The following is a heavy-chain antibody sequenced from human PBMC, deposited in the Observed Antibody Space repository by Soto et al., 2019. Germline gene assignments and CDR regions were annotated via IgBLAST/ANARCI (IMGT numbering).Heavy chain of an antibody. CDR1: GASVNSNY. Sequence: QAQLHESGPGLVKPSETLSLSCTVSGASVNSNYWSWIRQSPGKGLEWIGYIDHRGTTNYNPSLKSRDTISSDTPKNQFSLRLSSVTAVDTAVYYCATGAGWLPDTWGQGTLFTVSS. V-gene: IGHV4-59*02. D-gene: IGHD5-12*01. J-gene: IGHJ4*02. CDR2: IDHRGTT. CDR3: ATGAGWLPDT.